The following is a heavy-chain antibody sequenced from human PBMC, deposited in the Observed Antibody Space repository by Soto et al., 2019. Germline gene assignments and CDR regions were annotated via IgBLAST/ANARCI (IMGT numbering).Heavy chain of an antibody. Sequence: EVQLLESGGGLVQAGGSLRLSCAASGFTFSSNAMSWVRQAPGKGLEWVSAISGSGGSTYYADSVKGRFTISRDNSKNTLYLQMNGLRAEDTAVYYCAKERDIVTGYYVGVTVDYWGQGTLVTVSS. D-gene: IGHD3-9*01. CDR3: AKERDIVTGYYVGVTVDY. J-gene: IGHJ4*02. CDR1: GFTFSSNA. CDR2: ISGSGGST. V-gene: IGHV3-23*01.